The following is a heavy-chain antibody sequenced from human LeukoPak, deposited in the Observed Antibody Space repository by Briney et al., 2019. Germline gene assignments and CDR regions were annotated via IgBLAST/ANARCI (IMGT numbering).Heavy chain of an antibody. V-gene: IGHV3-30*18. CDR3: AKGRYHLATVTLLDY. Sequence: PGGSLRLSCAASGFTLSNYGMHWVRQAPGKGLEWVTDISYDGPNKYYADSVKGRFTISRDNSKNTLYLQMNSLRAEDTAVYYCAKGRYHLATVTLLDYWGQGTLVTVSS. CDR1: GFTLSNYG. CDR2: ISYDGPNK. D-gene: IGHD4-17*01. J-gene: IGHJ4*02.